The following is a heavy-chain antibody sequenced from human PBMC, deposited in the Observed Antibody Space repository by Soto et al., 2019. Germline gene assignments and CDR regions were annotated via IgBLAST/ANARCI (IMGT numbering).Heavy chain of an antibody. CDR1: GGSISSYY. CDR2: IYYSGST. D-gene: IGHD3-3*01. Sequence: SETLSLTCTVSGGSISSYYWSWIRQPPGKGLEWIGYIYYSGSTNYNPSLKSRVTISVDTSKNQFSLKLSSVTAADTAVYYCARSSVRIFGVGIGTSYGLDIWGQGTTLTVSS. J-gene: IGHJ6*02. CDR3: ARSSVRIFGVGIGTSYGLDI. V-gene: IGHV4-59*01.